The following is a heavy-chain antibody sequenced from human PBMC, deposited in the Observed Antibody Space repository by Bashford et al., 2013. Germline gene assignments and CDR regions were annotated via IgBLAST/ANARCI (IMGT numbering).Heavy chain of an antibody. CDR3: AKANGYDGEDDDFDV. Sequence: VRQAPGKGLEWVSAISGSSGSTYYADSVRGRFTISRDNSKYTLFLQMNSLGAEDTAVYFCAKANGYDGEDDDFDVWGQGTMVTVSS. J-gene: IGHJ3*01. CDR2: ISGSSGST. V-gene: IGHV3-23*01. D-gene: IGHD5-12*01.